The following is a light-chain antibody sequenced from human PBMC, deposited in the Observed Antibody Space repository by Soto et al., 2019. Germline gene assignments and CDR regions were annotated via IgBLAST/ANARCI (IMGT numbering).Light chain of an antibody. CDR3: QQYGRSPST. Sequence: EIVLTQSPGTLSLSPGERATLSCRASQSVSSSYLAWYQQKPGQAPRLLIYGASSRATGIPDRFSGSGSGTDFTLTISRLEPEDCAVYYCQQYGRSPSTFGGGTKVEIK. J-gene: IGKJ4*01. CDR1: QSVSSSY. CDR2: GAS. V-gene: IGKV3-20*01.